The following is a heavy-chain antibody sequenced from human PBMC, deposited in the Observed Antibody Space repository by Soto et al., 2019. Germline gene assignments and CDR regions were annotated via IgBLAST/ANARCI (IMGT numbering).Heavy chain of an antibody. J-gene: IGHJ4*02. D-gene: IGHD3-22*01. V-gene: IGHV1-69*13. CDR2: IIPIFGTA. CDR1: GCTFSSYA. CDR3: AREYYYEISGYYSLDY. Sequence: SVKVSCKASGCTFSSYAISWVRQAPGQGLEWMGGIIPIFGTANYAQKFQGRVTITADESTSTAYMELSSLRSEDTAVYYCAREYYYEISGYYSLDYWGQGTLVTVSS.